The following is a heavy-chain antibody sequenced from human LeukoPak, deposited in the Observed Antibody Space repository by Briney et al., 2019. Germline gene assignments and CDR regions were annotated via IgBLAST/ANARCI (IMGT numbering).Heavy chain of an antibody. CDR1: GGSISSGGYY. Sequence: SETLSLTCNVSGGSISSGGYYRSWIRQPPGKGLEWIGYIYHSGSTYYNPSLKSRVTISVDRSKNQFSLKLSSVTAADTAVYYCARAPYSSYGDYWGQGTLVTVAS. D-gene: IGHD3-22*01. V-gene: IGHV4-30-2*01. CDR2: IYHSGST. CDR3: ARAPYSSYGDY. J-gene: IGHJ4*02.